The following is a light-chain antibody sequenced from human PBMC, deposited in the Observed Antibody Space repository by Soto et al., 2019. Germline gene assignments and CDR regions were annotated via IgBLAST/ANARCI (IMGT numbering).Light chain of an antibody. CDR3: SSYPTSSSPSYV. Sequence: QSVLTQPASVSGSPGQSITISFTGTSSDVGTYSYVSWYQHHPGKAPKLIIYEVSNRPSGVSSRFSGSNSDNTASLTISGLLADDEADYDCSSYPTSSSPSYVFGTGTKVTVL. CDR1: SSDVGTYSY. J-gene: IGLJ1*01. CDR2: EVS. V-gene: IGLV2-14*01.